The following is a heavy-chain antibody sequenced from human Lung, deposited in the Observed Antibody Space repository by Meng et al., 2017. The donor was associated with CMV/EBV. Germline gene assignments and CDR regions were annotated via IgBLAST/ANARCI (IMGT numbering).Heavy chain of an antibody. Sequence: ASXXVSXKASGYTFTSYDISWVRQAPGQGLEWMGWMNPNSGNTDSAQNFQGRVTMTRNTSISTAYMELSSLRSEDTAVYYCARAVYCIGTTCFFYPMDVWXQGTXVTVYS. D-gene: IGHD2-2*01. V-gene: IGHV1-8*01. CDR1: GYTFTSYD. J-gene: IGHJ6*02. CDR2: MNPNSGNT. CDR3: ARAVYCIGTTCFFYPMDV.